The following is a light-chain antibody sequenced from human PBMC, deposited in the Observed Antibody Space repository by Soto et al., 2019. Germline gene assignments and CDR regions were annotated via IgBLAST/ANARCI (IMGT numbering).Light chain of an antibody. Sequence: EIVMTQSPATLSVSPGERATLSCRASQSVRSNLAWYQQKPGQAPRLLIYAASTRATGVPARFSGSGSGSEFTLTISSLQSEDSAVYYCQQYNKWPPLTFGGGTKVEIK. J-gene: IGKJ4*01. CDR3: QQYNKWPPLT. CDR2: AAS. V-gene: IGKV3-15*01. CDR1: QSVRSN.